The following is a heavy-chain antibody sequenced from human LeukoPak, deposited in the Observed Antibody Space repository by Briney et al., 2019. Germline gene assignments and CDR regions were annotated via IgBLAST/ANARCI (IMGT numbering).Heavy chain of an antibody. CDR3: ARAWGLQRAIVVGAATHYLDS. Sequence: SETLSLTCVVSGWTFRGYYWSWFRQAPGKGLEWIGEINHSGSTYYNPSLKSRFTISVDTSKNEFSLNLSSVTAADTAVYYCARAWGLQRAIVVGAATHYLDSWGQGTLVTVSS. CDR2: INHSGST. CDR1: GWTFRGYY. D-gene: IGHD2-15*01. J-gene: IGHJ4*02. V-gene: IGHV4-34*01.